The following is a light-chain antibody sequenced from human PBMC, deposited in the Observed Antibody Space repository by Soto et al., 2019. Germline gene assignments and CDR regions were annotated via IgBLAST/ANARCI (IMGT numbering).Light chain of an antibody. J-gene: IGKJ5*01. CDR3: QQLYTLPFT. V-gene: IGKV1-9*01. CDR1: HDISTF. CDR2: EAS. Sequence: DIQLTQSPSLLSASIGDRVIITCRASHDISTFLAWYQQKPGKAPKLLIYEASTLQSGVQSRFSGSGSGTEFTLTISGLLPEDFAAYHCQQLYTLPFTFGQGTRLEIK.